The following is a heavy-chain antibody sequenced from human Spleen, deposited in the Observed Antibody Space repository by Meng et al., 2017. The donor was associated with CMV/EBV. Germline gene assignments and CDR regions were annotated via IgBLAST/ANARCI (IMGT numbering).Heavy chain of an antibody. Sequence: GGSLRLSCAASGFTFSDFGMHWVRQAPGKGLEWVAFIRYDGNNKYYADFVKGRFTISRDNSKNTLYLQMNSLRAEDTAVYYCARESVPAANDYWGQGTLVTVSS. J-gene: IGHJ4*02. CDR3: ARESVPAANDY. V-gene: IGHV3-30*02. CDR1: GFTFSDFG. CDR2: IRYDGNNK. D-gene: IGHD2-2*01.